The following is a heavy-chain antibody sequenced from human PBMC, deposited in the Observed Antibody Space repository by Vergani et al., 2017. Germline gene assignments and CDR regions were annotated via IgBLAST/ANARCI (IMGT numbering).Heavy chain of an antibody. CDR3: ARGRCSSTSCYNFWFDP. V-gene: IGHV1-69*01. CDR2: IIPIFGTA. CDR1: GGTFSSYA. D-gene: IGHD2-2*02. Sequence: QVQLVQSGAEVKKPGSSVKVSCKASGGTFSSYAISWVRQAPGQGLEWMGGIIPIFGTANYAQKFQGRVTITADESTSTAYMELSSLRSEDTAVYYCARGRCSSTSCYNFWFDPWGQGTLVTVSS. J-gene: IGHJ5*02.